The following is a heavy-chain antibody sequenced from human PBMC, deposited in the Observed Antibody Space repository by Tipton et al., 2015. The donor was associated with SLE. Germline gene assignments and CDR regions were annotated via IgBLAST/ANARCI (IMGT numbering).Heavy chain of an antibody. V-gene: IGHV4-59*01. CDR1: GGSISSYY. J-gene: IGHJ2*01. D-gene: IGHD6-6*01. Sequence: TLSLTCTVSGGSISSYYWSWIRQPPGKGLEWIGYIYYSGSTNYNPSLKSRVTISVDTSKNQFSLKLSSVTAADTAVYYCARDPAPYSSPSEYFDLWGRGILVTVSS. CDR2: IYYSGST. CDR3: ARDPAPYSSPSEYFDL.